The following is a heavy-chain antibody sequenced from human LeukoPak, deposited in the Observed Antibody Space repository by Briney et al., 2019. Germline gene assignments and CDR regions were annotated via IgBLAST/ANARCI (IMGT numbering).Heavy chain of an antibody. Sequence: PGGSLRLSCAASRFTFDEYGMSWVRQTAGKGLEWVSGINWNGRSIGYADSVKGRFTISRDNAKNSLYLQMNSLRAEDTAVYYCARDGGGWYFDYWGQGTLVTVSS. D-gene: IGHD6-19*01. CDR1: RFTFDEYG. CDR3: ARDGGGWYFDY. CDR2: INWNGRSI. J-gene: IGHJ4*02. V-gene: IGHV3-20*04.